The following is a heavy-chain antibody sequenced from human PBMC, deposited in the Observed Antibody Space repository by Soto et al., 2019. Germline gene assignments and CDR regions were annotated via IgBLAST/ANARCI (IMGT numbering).Heavy chain of an antibody. Sequence: ASVKVSCKGFGYIFTGYYIHWVRQAPGQGLEWMGWINPASGGTNYAQKFQGRVTMTRDMSFSTAYMELGRLGSDDTAVYYCARENWNYDCDYWGQGTLVTVS. D-gene: IGHD1-7*01. CDR1: GYIFTGYY. CDR3: ARENWNYDCDY. J-gene: IGHJ4*02. V-gene: IGHV1-2*02. CDR2: INPASGGT.